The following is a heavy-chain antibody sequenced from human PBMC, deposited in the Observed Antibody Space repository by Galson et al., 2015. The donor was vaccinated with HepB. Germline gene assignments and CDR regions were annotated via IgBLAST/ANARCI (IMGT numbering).Heavy chain of an antibody. CDR3: VRDSGLYGLDV. CDR2: IWYDGSQK. CDR1: GFPFSDYG. Sequence: SLRLSCATSGFPFSDYGMHWVRQAPGKGLEWQAVIWYDGSQKFHEDSVEGRFTISRDNSKNMLFLQMDSLRVDDTAVYFCVRDSGLYGLDVWGQGTRVTVSS. D-gene: IGHD6-19*01. J-gene: IGHJ6*02. V-gene: IGHV3-33*01.